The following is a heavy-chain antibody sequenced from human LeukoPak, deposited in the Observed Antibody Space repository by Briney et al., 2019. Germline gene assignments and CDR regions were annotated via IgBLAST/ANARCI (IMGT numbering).Heavy chain of an antibody. CDR1: GFTFSSYA. D-gene: IGHD3-22*01. Sequence: GSLRLSCAASGFTFSSYAMHWVRQAPGKGLEWVAVISYDGSNKYYADSVKGRFTISRDNSKNTLYLQMNSLRAEDTAVYYCARDGNYYDSSGYPSRWGQGTLVTVSS. V-gene: IGHV3-30-3*01. CDR2: ISYDGSNK. J-gene: IGHJ4*02. CDR3: ARDGNYYDSSGYPSR.